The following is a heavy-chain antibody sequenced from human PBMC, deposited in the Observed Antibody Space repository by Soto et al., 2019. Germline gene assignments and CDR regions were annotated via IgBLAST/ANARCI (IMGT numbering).Heavy chain of an antibody. D-gene: IGHD3-16*01. CDR3: ARADPDASVGF. Sequence: SETLSLTCTVSGGSMSRHYWTWLRQPPGKGLEWIGYISYSGSSYYNPSLKSRVTISADTSRNQFSLRLTSVIAADTAVYFCARADPDASVGFWGQGTLVTVSS. J-gene: IGHJ4*02. CDR2: ISYSGSS. CDR1: GGSMSRHY. V-gene: IGHV4-59*11.